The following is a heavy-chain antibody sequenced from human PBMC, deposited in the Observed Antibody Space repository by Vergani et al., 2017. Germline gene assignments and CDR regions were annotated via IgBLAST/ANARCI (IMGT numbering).Heavy chain of an antibody. V-gene: IGHV4-34*01. CDR2: INHSGST. D-gene: IGHD4-23*01. J-gene: IGHJ6*02. CDR1: GGSISSYY. CDR3: SRVSLRWYLYGMDV. Sequence: QVQLQESGPGLVKPSETLSLTCTVSGGSISSYYWSWIRQPPGKGLEWIGEINHSGSTNYNPSLNSRVTITVDTSKNQFSLKLSSVTAADTAVYYCSRVSLRWYLYGMDVWGQGTTVTVSS.